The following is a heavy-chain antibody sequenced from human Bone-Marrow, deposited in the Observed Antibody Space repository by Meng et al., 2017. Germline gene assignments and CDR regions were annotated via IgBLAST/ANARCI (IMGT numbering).Heavy chain of an antibody. Sequence: QVLLRQSGPGLVKPSGTLSLTCVVSGGSISSIDWWSWVRQPPGKGLEWIGEIYHGGDTNYNPSLKSRVTIAMDRSKNQFSLKLSSVTAADTAVYYCASWIYSCGWQWGQGTLVTVSS. V-gene: IGHV4/OR15-8*02. J-gene: IGHJ4*02. CDR3: ASWIYSCGWQ. D-gene: IGHD6-19*01. CDR1: GGSISSIDW. CDR2: IYHGGDT.